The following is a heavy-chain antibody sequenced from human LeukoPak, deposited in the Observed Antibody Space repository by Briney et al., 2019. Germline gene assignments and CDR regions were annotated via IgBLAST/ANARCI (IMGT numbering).Heavy chain of an antibody. CDR1: GGSFSGYY. CDR3: ASPYGDYNGAFDI. CDR2: INHSGST. D-gene: IGHD4-17*01. Sequence: SETLSLTCAAYGGSFSGYYWSWIRQPPGKGLEWIGEINHSGSTNYNPSLKSRVTISVDTSKNQFSLKLSSVTAADTAVYYCASPYGDYNGAFDIWRQGTMVTVSS. J-gene: IGHJ3*02. V-gene: IGHV4-34*01.